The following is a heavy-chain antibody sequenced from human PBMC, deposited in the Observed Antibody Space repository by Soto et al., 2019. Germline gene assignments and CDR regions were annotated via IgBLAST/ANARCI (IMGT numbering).Heavy chain of an antibody. CDR2: INHSGST. Sequence: PSETLSLTCAVSGGSISSSNWWSWIRQPPGKGLEWIGEINHSGSTNYNPSLKSRVTISVDTSKNQFSLKLSSVTAADTAVYYCASRDTIYYYGSGSYYRRRFDPWGQGTRVTVSS. V-gene: IGHV4-4*02. J-gene: IGHJ5*02. CDR1: GGSISSSNW. CDR3: ASRDTIYYYGSGSYYRRRFDP. D-gene: IGHD3-10*01.